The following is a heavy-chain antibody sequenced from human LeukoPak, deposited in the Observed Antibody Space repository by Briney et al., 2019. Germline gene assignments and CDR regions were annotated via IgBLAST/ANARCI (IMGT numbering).Heavy chain of an antibody. CDR2: MYTSGAT. D-gene: IGHD3-3*01. V-gene: IGHV4-4*07. CDR3: ARDQYFDFWSSNATPYYFDY. J-gene: IGHJ4*02. CDR1: GDSISNYY. Sequence: PSETLSLTCTVSGDSISNYYWTWIRQPAGKGLEWIGRMYTSGATNYNPSLKSRATMSIDTPKKEFTLKLTSVTAADTAVYYCARDQYFDFWSSNATPYYFDYWGPGSRVTVSS.